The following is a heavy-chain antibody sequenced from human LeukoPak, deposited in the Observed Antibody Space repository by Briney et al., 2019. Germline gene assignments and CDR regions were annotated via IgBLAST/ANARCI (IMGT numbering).Heavy chain of an antibody. CDR2: IYYTGST. J-gene: IGHJ5*02. CDR3: ARGSVRGEFDP. D-gene: IGHD3-10*01. Sequence: SETLSLTCAVYGGSFSGYYWSWVRQPPGKGLEWIGYIYYTGSTDYNPSLKSRVTMSVDTSKNQFSLKLSSVTAADTAVYSCARGSVRGEFDPWGQGTLVTVSS. V-gene: IGHV4-59*01. CDR1: GGSFSGYY.